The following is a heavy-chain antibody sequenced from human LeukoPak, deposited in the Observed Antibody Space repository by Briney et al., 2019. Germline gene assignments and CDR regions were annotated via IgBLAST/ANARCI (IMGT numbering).Heavy chain of an antibody. V-gene: IGHV1-69*05. J-gene: IGHJ6*03. CDR1: GGTFISYA. CDR2: IIPIFGTA. D-gene: IGHD2-2*01. Sequence: SVQVSFQASGGTFISYAISWVRQAPGQGLEWMGGIIPIFGTANYAQKFQGRVTITTDESTSTAYMELSSLRSEDTAVYYCARGGSSTSGYYYYMDVWGKGTTVTVSS. CDR3: ARGGSSTSGYYYYMDV.